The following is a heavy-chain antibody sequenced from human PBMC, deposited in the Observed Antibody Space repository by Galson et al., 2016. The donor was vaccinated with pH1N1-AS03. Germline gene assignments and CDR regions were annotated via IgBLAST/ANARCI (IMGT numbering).Heavy chain of an antibody. V-gene: IGHV4-59*11. J-gene: IGHJ4*02. D-gene: IGHD6-19*01. CDR1: GDSITSHY. CDR3: TRGGGWLTDY. CDR2: IHHSGDN. Sequence: ESLSLTCTVSGDSITSHYLGWFRQPPGEGLEWIAFIHHSGDNDYNASFRSRVTISMDTTKNQFSLKVYSVTAADTATYYCTRGGGWLTDYWGRGALVTVSS.